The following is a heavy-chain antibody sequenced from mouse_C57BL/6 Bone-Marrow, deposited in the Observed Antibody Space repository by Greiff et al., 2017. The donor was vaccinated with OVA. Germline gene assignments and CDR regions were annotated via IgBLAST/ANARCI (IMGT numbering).Heavy chain of an antibody. CDR1: GYTFTSYG. V-gene: IGHV1-81*01. CDR2: IYPRSGNT. Sequence: QVQLQQSGAELARPGASVKLSCKASGYTFTSYGISWVKQRTGQGLEWIGEIYPRSGNTYYNEKFKGKATLTADKSSSTAYMELRSLTSEDSAVYFCARSAYDYDGYYAMDYWGQGTSVTVSS. J-gene: IGHJ4*01. D-gene: IGHD2-4*01. CDR3: ARSAYDYDGYYAMDY.